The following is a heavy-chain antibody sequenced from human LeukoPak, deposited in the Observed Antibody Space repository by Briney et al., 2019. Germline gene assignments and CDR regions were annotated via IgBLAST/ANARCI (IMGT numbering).Heavy chain of an antibody. CDR1: GSSISSGGYY. Sequence: SETLSLTCGVSGSSISSGGYYWSWIRQPPGKGLEWIGYIYHTGSTYSNPSLRSRVTISLDRSKNQFSLNMTSVTAADTAVYYCARKGGTIFGINYGMDVWGQGTTVIVSS. D-gene: IGHD3-3*01. V-gene: IGHV4-30-2*01. CDR2: IYHTGST. CDR3: ARKGGTIFGINYGMDV. J-gene: IGHJ6*02.